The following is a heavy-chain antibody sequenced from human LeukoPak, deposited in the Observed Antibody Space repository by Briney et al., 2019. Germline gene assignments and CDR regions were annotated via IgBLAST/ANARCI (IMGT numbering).Heavy chain of an antibody. J-gene: IGHJ4*02. Sequence: SETLSLTCTVSGGSISSYYWSWIRQPAGKGLEWIGRIYTSGSTNYNPSLKSRVTMSVDTSKNQFSLKLSSVTAADTAVYYCARWGFFDSSGYLAYWGQGTLVTVSS. CDR2: IYTSGST. D-gene: IGHD3-22*01. CDR1: GGSISSYY. V-gene: IGHV4-4*07. CDR3: ARWGFFDSSGYLAY.